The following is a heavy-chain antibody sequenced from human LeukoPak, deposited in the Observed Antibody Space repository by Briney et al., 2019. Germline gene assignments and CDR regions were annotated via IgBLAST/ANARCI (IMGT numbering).Heavy chain of an antibody. J-gene: IGHJ4*02. CDR2: IKKDGSEK. Sequence: GGSLRLSCAASGFTFSSYWMSWVRQAPGKGLEWVANIKKDGSEKYYVDSVKGRFTISRDNAKTSLYLQMNSLRAEDTAVYYCAKGIAAAGRYFDYWGQGTLVTVSS. V-gene: IGHV3-7*03. CDR1: GFTFSSYW. CDR3: AKGIAAAGRYFDY. D-gene: IGHD6-13*01.